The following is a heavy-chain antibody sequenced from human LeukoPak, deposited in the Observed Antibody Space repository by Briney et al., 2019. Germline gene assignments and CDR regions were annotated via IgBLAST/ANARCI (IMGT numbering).Heavy chain of an antibody. Sequence: SGPTLVNPTQTLTLTCTFSGFSLRTSGVGVGWIRQPPGKALDWLALIYWDDDKRYSPSLKSRLTITKDTSKNQVVLTMTNMDPVDTATYYSAHRGYDILTGYYKADYWGQGTLVTVSS. D-gene: IGHD3-9*01. CDR2: IYWDDDK. CDR3: AHRGYDILTGYYKADY. J-gene: IGHJ4*02. V-gene: IGHV2-5*02. CDR1: GFSLRTSGVG.